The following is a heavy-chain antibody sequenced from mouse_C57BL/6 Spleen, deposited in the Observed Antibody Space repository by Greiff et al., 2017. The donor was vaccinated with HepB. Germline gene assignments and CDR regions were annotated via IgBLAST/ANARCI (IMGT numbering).Heavy chain of an antibody. CDR2: IRLKSDNYAT. CDR1: GFTFSNYW. J-gene: IGHJ2*01. Sequence: EVMLVESGGGLVQPGGSMKLSCVASGFTFSNYWMNWVRQSPEKGLEWVAQIRLKSDNYATHYAESVKGRFTISRDDSKSSVYLQMNNLRAEDTGIYYCTCYDGYSLDYWGQGTTLTVSS. D-gene: IGHD2-3*01. CDR3: TCYDGYSLDY. V-gene: IGHV6-3*01.